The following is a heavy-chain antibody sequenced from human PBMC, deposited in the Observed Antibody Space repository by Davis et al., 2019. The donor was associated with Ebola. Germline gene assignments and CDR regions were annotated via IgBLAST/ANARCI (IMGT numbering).Heavy chain of an antibody. CDR2: INTNTGNP. V-gene: IGHV7-4-1*02. Sequence: ASVTVSCKASGYTFTSYAMNWVRQAPGQGLEWMGWINTNTGNPTYAQGFTGRFVFSLDTSVSTAYLQISSLKAEDTAVYYCACGYSSSWSTFDYWGQGTLVTVSS. CDR1: GYTFTSYA. D-gene: IGHD6-13*01. J-gene: IGHJ4*02. CDR3: ACGYSSSWSTFDY.